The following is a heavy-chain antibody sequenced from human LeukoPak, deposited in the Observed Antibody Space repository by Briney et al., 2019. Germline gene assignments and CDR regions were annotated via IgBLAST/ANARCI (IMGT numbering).Heavy chain of an antibody. D-gene: IGHD4-17*01. CDR3: ARAPGGFHGDYSPIGY. CDR1: GFTFSSYA. CDR2: TSDDGTTK. Sequence: TGGSLRLSCAASGFTFSSYAMHWVRQAPGKGLQWLALTSDDGTTKYYADSVKGRFTISRDNSQNTLYLQTNSLRVEETAMYYCARAPGGFHGDYSPIGYWGQGTLVTVSS. V-gene: IGHV3-30-3*01. J-gene: IGHJ4*02.